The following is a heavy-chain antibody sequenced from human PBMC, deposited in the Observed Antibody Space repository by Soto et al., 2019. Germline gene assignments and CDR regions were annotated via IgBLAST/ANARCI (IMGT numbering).Heavy chain of an antibody. D-gene: IGHD7-27*01. CDR1: GFIFSDYY. Sequence: EVQLVESGGGLVQPGGSLRLSCAVSGFIFSDYYMDWVRQAPGKGLEWIARSRNKANSYTTVYAASVQDRFTISRDASKNSLYLQMNSLKTEDPAVYYCVRGHWGFDFWGQGTLVTVSS. V-gene: IGHV3-72*01. J-gene: IGHJ4*02. CDR2: SRNKANSYTT. CDR3: VRGHWGFDF.